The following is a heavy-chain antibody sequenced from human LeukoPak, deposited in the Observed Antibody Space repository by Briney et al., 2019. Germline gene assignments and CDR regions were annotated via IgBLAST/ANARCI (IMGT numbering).Heavy chain of an antibody. V-gene: IGHV4-39*07. CDR3: SRVPLGYGGWFDT. D-gene: IGHD5-12*01. CDR2: FYYSGTS. J-gene: IGHJ5*02. CDR1: GGSFKTSFYY. Sequence: SETLSLTCSVSGGSFKTSFYYWGWLRQPRGKGLEWIGSFYYSGTSYYNPSLKSRVTISADTSKNHFSLRLSSVTAADTAVYYCSRVPLGYGGWFDTWGQGLVVTVSS.